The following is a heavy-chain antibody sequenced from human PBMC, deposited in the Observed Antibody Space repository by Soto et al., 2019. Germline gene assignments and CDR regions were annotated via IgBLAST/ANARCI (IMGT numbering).Heavy chain of an antibody. V-gene: IGHV1-46*01. CDR1: GYTFTNSY. Sequence: QVQLVQSGAEVQNPGASVKISCKASGYTFTNSYLHWLRQARGQGLEWMGINTPSSGGTRYQRRFQGRLTMTTDASTSTVYMELGSLRSEDTAVYYSARAVATKTARIDYWGQGTLVTVSS. J-gene: IGHJ4*02. CDR3: ARAVATKTARIDY. CDR2: NTPSSGGT. D-gene: IGHD2-21*02.